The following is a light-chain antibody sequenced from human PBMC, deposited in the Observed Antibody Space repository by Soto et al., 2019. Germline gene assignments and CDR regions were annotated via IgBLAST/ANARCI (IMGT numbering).Light chain of an antibody. CDR2: EDR. Sequence: SYELTQSPSVSVSPGQTASITCSGDKLGDKFAYWYQQKPGQSPVVVIYEDRKRPSGIPERFSGSNSGNTATLTISGTQAMEEADYYCQAWDSSSVVFGGGTQFTVL. J-gene: IGLJ2*01. CDR1: KLGDKF. CDR3: QAWDSSSVV. V-gene: IGLV3-1*01.